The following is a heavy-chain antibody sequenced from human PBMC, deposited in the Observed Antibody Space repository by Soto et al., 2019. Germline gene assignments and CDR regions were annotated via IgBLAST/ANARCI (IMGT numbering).Heavy chain of an antibody. CDR2: IYYSGST. Sequence: PSETLSLTCTVSGGSISSSSYYWGWIRQPPGKGLEWIGSIYYSGSTYYNPSLKSRVTISVDTSKNQFSLKLSSVTAADTAVYYCAPQRLRFYWFDPWGQGALVTVSS. CDR1: GGSISSSSYY. CDR3: APQRLRFYWFDP. J-gene: IGHJ5*02. D-gene: IGHD5-12*01. V-gene: IGHV4-39*01.